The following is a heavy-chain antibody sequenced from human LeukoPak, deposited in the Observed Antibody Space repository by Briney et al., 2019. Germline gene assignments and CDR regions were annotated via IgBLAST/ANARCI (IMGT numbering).Heavy chain of an antibody. D-gene: IGHD1-26*01. CDR3: ARAEELLGWFDP. Sequence: GGSLRLSCAASGFTVSSNYMSWVRRAPGKGLEWVSVIYSGGSTYYADSVKGRFTISRDNSKNTLYLQMNSLRAEDTAVYYCARAEELLGWFDPWGQGTLVTVSS. V-gene: IGHV3-53*01. J-gene: IGHJ5*02. CDR2: IYSGGST. CDR1: GFTVSSNY.